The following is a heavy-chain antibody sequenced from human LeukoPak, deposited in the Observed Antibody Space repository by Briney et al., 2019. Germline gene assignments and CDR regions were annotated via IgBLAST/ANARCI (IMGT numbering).Heavy chain of an antibody. V-gene: IGHV1-2*02. Sequence: ASVKVSCKASGYTFTGYYMHWVRQAPGQGLEWMGWINPNSGGTNYAQKFQGRVTMTRDTSISTAYMELSRLRSDDTAVYYCARDLGEFTPEGYWGQGTLVTVSS. J-gene: IGHJ4*02. CDR2: INPNSGGT. CDR1: GYTFTGYY. CDR3: ARDLGEFTPEGY. D-gene: IGHD1-14*01.